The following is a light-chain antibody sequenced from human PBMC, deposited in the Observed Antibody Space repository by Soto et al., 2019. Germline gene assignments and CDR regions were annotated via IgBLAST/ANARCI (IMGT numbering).Light chain of an antibody. CDR2: DAS. J-gene: IGKJ3*01. CDR1: QSVSSY. V-gene: IGKV3-11*01. Sequence: EIVLTQSPATLSLSPGERATLSCRASQSVSSYLAWYQQKPGQAPRLLIYDASNRATGIPARFSGSGSGTDFTLTIISLEPEDFSVYYCQQRSNSPPFTFGPGTKVDIK. CDR3: QQRSNSPPFT.